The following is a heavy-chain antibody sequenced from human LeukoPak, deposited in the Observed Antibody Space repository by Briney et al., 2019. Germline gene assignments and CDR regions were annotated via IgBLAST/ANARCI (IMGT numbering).Heavy chain of an antibody. CDR3: AVWEGWYNWFDP. J-gene: IGHJ5*02. V-gene: IGHV1-2*02. D-gene: IGHD1-26*01. Sequence: ASVKVSCKASGYTFASYDINWVRQATGQGLEWMGWINPNSGGTNYAQKFQGRVTMTRDTSISTAYMELSRLRSDDTAVYYCAVWEGWYNWFDPWGQGTLVTVSS. CDR2: INPNSGGT. CDR1: GYTFASYD.